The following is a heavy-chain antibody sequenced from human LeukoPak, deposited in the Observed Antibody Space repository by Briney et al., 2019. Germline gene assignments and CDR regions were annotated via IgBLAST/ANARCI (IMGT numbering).Heavy chain of an antibody. Sequence: SETLSLTCSLSGGAITSHYWTWLRQPPGKGLEWIGHFYNSGGAKYNSSLKSRVAIAVDTSKNQCFLSLSSLTAADTAVYYCARDRGVGATGGQGWYYYGMDVWGQGTTVTVSS. CDR1: GGAITSHY. CDR3: ARDRGVGATGGQGWYYYGMDV. CDR2: FYNSGGA. D-gene: IGHD1-26*01. J-gene: IGHJ6*02. V-gene: IGHV4-59*11.